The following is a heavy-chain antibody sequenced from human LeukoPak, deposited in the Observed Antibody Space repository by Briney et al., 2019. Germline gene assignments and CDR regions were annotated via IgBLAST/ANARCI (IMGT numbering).Heavy chain of an antibody. V-gene: IGHV3-74*01. D-gene: IGHD2-8*01. CDR1: GSTFSSYW. Sequence: GGSLRLSCAASGSTFSSYWMHWVRQAPGKGLVWVSRINSDGSSTSYADSVKGRFTISRDNAKNTLYLQMNSLRAEDTAVYYCARAGDIVLMVYVFDYWGQGTLVTVSS. CDR2: INSDGSST. J-gene: IGHJ4*02. CDR3: ARAGDIVLMVYVFDY.